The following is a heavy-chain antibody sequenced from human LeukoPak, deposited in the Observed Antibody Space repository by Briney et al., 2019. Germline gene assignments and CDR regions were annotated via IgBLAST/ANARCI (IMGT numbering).Heavy chain of an antibody. CDR3: ASGGYSSGWYYLY. CDR2: INSDGSST. CDR1: GFTFSSYW. Sequence: PGGSLRLSCAASGFTFSSYWMHWVRQAPGKGLVWVSRINSDGSSTSYADSVKGRFTISRDNAKNTLYLQMNSLRAEDTAVYYCASGGYSSGWYYLYWGQGTLVTVSS. D-gene: IGHD6-19*01. J-gene: IGHJ4*02. V-gene: IGHV3-74*01.